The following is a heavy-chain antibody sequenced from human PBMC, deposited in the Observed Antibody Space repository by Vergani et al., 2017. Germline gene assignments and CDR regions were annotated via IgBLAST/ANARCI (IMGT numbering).Heavy chain of an antibody. D-gene: IGHD3-22*01. Sequence: QVQLVQSGAEVKKPGASVKVSCKASGYTFTGYYMHWVRQAPGQGLEWMGWINPNSGGTNYAQKFQGRVTMTRDTSISTAYMGLSRLRSDDTAVYYCAREYGPQYSSGYYGNWFDPWGQGTLVTVSS. V-gene: IGHV1-2*02. CDR3: AREYGPQYSSGYYGNWFDP. CDR1: GYTFTGYY. CDR2: INPNSGGT. J-gene: IGHJ5*02.